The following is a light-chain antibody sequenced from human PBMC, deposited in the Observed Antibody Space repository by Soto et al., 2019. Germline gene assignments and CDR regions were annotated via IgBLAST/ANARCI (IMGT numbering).Light chain of an antibody. CDR2: GAS. V-gene: IGKV3-15*01. CDR1: QSVSSSY. Sequence: EIVLTQSPGTLSLSPGERATLSCRASQSVSSSYLAWYQQKPGQAPRLLIYGASSRATGIPARFSGSGSGTEFTLTISSLQSEDFAVYYCQQYNNWSVTFGQGTKVDIK. J-gene: IGKJ1*01. CDR3: QQYNNWSVT.